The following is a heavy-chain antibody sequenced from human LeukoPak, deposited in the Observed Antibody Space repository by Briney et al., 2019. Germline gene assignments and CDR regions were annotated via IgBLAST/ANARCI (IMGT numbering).Heavy chain of an antibody. V-gene: IGHV1-69*05. D-gene: IGHD1-26*01. CDR2: IIPIFGTA. CDR3: AREGSHSGSPYYFDY. Sequence: GASVKVSCKASGYTFTSYAMNWVRQAPGQGLEWMGGIIPIFGTANYAQKFQGRVTITTDESTSTAYMELSSLRSEDTAVYYCAREGSHSGSPYYFDYWGQGTLVTVSS. CDR1: GYTFTSYA. J-gene: IGHJ4*02.